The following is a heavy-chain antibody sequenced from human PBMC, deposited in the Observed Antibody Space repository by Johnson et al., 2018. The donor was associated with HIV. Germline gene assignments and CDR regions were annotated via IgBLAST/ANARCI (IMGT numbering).Heavy chain of an antibody. V-gene: IGHV3-7*03. CDR1: GFTFSSYW. D-gene: IGHD3-22*01. CDR3: ARVIGYDSSGKAFDI. Sequence: VQLVESGGGLVQPGGSLRLSCAASGFTFSSYWMSWVRQAPGKGLEWVANIKQDGSAKYYTDSVKGRFTISRDNAKNSLHLQMNSLRAEDTALYYCARVIGYDSSGKAFDIWGRGTMVTVSS. J-gene: IGHJ3*02. CDR2: IKQDGSAK.